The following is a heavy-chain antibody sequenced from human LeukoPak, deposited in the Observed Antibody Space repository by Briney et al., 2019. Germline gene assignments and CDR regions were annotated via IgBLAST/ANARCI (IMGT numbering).Heavy chain of an antibody. CDR3: AKDGRSAVGEGWVGVDYFDY. V-gene: IGHV3-23*01. D-gene: IGHD6-19*01. Sequence: GGSLRLSCAASGFTFSRNAMSWVRQAPGKGLEWVSAISGGSGTTNYADSVKGRFTISRDNSKNTVYLLMNSLRAEDTAVYYCAKDGRSAVGEGWVGVDYFDYWGQGTLVTVSS. CDR2: ISGGSGTT. CDR1: GFTFSRNA. J-gene: IGHJ4*02.